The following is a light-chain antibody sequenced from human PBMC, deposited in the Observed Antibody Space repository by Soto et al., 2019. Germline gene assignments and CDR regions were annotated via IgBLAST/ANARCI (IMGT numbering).Light chain of an antibody. J-gene: IGKJ2*01. CDR1: QSVLYNSNNKNY. CDR2: WAS. CDR3: QHYYSPPYS. V-gene: IGKV4-1*01. Sequence: DIVVSQSPDSLALPLGAAATINCRSSQSVLYNSNNKNYLAWYHQRPGHPPRILLYWASTREAGVPARFTGSGSETAFTRTISSLQADDVGTYDCQHYYSPPYSFGQATKLEI.